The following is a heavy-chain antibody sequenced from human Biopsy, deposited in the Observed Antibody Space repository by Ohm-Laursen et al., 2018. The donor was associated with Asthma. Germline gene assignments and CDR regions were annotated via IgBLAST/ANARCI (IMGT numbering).Heavy chain of an antibody. D-gene: IGHD6-19*01. CDR1: GFAVSRDY. CDR2: IYSGGTS. J-gene: IGHJ4*02. V-gene: IGHV3-53*01. Sequence: SLRLSCAASGFAVSRDYMFWVRQAPGKGLEWVSVIYSGGTSHTADSVRGRFTISRDYSKNTLYLQVHSLRAEDAAVYYCARDSYSSGLYDDFESWGQGTLVTVSS. CDR3: ARDSYSSGLYDDFES.